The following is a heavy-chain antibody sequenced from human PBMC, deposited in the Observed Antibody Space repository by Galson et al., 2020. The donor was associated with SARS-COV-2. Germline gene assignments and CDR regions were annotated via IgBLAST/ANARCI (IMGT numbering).Heavy chain of an antibody. V-gene: IGHV1-18*01. CDR1: GYTFTSYG. Sequence: ASVKVSCTATGYTFTSYGFSWVRQAPGQGLEWMGWISAYNGNTNYAQKFQGRVTMTTDTSTGTVYMELRSLRSDDTAVYYCARSVAVGLDNWGQGTLVTVSS. CDR3: ARSVAVGLDN. D-gene: IGHD6-19*01. CDR2: ISAYNGNT. J-gene: IGHJ4*02.